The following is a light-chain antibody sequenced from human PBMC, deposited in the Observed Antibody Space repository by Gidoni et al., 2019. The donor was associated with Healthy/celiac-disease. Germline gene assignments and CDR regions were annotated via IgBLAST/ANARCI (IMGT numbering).Light chain of an antibody. CDR1: QSVSSSY. J-gene: IGKJ1*01. Sequence: LVLTLSTRTLSLSPGERATLSCRASQSVSSSYLAWYQQKPGQAPRLLTYGAYSWATGIPDRFSSSGSGTDFTLTISRLEPEDVAVYYCQQYGSSPMTFGQGTKVEIK. V-gene: IGKV3-20*01. CDR3: QQYGSSPMT. CDR2: GAY.